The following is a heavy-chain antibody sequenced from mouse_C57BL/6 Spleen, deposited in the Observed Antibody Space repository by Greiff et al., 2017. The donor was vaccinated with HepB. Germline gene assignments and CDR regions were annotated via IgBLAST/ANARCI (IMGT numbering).Heavy chain of an antibody. CDR3: AFGGDYYAMDY. CDR2: IDPSDSET. J-gene: IGHJ4*01. D-gene: IGHD3-1*01. V-gene: IGHV1-52*01. CDR1: GYTFTSYW. Sequence: VQLQQSGAELVRPGSSVKLSCKASGYTFTSYWMHWVKQRPIQGLEWIGNIDPSDSETHYNQKFKDKATLTVDKSSSTAYMQLSSLTSEDSAVYYCAFGGDYYAMDYWGQGTSVTVSS.